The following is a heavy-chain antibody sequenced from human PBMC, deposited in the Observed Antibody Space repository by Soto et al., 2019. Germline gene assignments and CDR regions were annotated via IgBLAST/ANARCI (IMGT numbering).Heavy chain of an antibody. CDR2: ISSNSATI. CDR3: ARGGAARPDY. J-gene: IGHJ4*02. Sequence: GGSLRLSCAASGFTFSNYGMNWVRQAPGKGLAWVSYISSNSATIQYADSVKGRFTISRDNAKNALYLQMNSLRAEDTAVYYCARGGAARPDYWGQGTLVTVSS. V-gene: IGHV3-48*01. CDR1: GFTFSNYG. D-gene: IGHD6-6*01.